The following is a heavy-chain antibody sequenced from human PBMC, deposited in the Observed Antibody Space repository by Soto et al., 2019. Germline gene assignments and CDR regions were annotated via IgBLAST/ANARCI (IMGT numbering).Heavy chain of an antibody. Sequence: QVQLVESGGGVVQPGRSLRLSCVASGFRFSRYGMHWVRQAPGKGLEWVAVISYDGSNDHYVDPVKGRFTISRDNSKNTLFLQMNSLRVEDKAVYYCARDQHGYSSSWFAMDVWGQGTTVTVSS. CDR3: ARDQHGYSSSWFAMDV. V-gene: IGHV3-30*03. CDR1: GFRFSRYG. D-gene: IGHD6-13*01. J-gene: IGHJ6*02. CDR2: ISYDGSND.